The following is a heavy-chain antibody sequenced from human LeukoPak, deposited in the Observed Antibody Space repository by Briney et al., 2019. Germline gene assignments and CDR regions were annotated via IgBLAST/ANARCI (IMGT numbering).Heavy chain of an antibody. CDR2: INPSGGST. CDR1: GYTFTSYY. Sequence: ASVKVSCKASGYTFTSYYMHWVRQAPGQGLEWMGIINPSGGSTSYAQKFQGRVTMTRDMSTSTVYMELSSLRSEDTAVYYCARERRIAVAGSEAFDYWGQGTLVTVSS. J-gene: IGHJ4*02. D-gene: IGHD6-19*01. CDR3: ARERRIAVAGSEAFDY. V-gene: IGHV1-46*01.